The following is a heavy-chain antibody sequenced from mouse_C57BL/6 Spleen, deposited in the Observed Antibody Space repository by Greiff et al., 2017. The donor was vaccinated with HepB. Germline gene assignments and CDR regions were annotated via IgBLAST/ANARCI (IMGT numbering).Heavy chain of an antibody. Sequence: VQLQQSGTVLARPGASVKMSCKTSGYTFTSYWMHWVKQRPGQGLEWIGAIYPGNSDTSYNQKFKGKAKLTAVTSASTAYMELSSLTNEDSAVDYCLYYDYSYYFDYWGQGTTLTVSS. D-gene: IGHD2-4*01. CDR3: LYYDYSYYFDY. J-gene: IGHJ2*01. CDR1: GYTFTSYW. V-gene: IGHV1-5*01. CDR2: IYPGNSDT.